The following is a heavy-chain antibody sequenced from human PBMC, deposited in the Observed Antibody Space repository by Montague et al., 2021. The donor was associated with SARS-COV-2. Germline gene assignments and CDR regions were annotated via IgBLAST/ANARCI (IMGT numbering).Heavy chain of an antibody. J-gene: IGHJ4*02. D-gene: IGHD6-19*01. CDR3: ARDSSGWSRFDY. V-gene: IGHV4-4*02. Sequence: LEWIGELYHSGSTNYNPSLKSRVTISVDKSKNQFSLKLSSVTAADTAVYYCARDSSGWSRFDYWGQGTLVTVSS. CDR2: LYHSGST.